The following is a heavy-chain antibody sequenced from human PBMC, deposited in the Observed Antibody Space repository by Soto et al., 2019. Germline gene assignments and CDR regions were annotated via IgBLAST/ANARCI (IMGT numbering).Heavy chain of an antibody. Sequence: PSETLSLTCAVYGGSFNIYYLSWIRQPPGKGLEWIGEINHSGSTNYNPSLKSRVTISVDTSNNLLSLNRNSLTAAETAVYCGARDAGSWSIIWGQGILVTVSA. CDR2: INHSGST. V-gene: IGHV4-34*01. CDR3: ARDAGSWSII. D-gene: IGHD6-13*01. J-gene: IGHJ1*01. CDR1: GGSFNIYY.